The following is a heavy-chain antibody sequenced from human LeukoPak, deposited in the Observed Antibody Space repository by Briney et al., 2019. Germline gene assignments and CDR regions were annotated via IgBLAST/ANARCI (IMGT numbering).Heavy chain of an antibody. CDR2: ISAYNGNT. CDR3: AKDRYGGNSPGYYYYYYGMDV. D-gene: IGHD4-23*01. CDR1: GYTFTSYG. V-gene: IGHV1-18*01. J-gene: IGHJ6*02. Sequence: ASVKVSCKASGYTFTSYGINWVRRAPGQGLEWMGWISAYNGNTIYAQKLQGRVAMTTDTSTRTVYMELRSLRSDDTAVYYCAKDRYGGNSPGYYYYYYGMDVWGQGTTVTVSS.